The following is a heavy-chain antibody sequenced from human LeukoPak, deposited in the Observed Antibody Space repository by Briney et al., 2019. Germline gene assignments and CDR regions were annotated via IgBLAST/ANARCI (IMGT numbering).Heavy chain of an antibody. CDR3: ARGSDYQSLQPFDY. CDR2: INHSGST. V-gene: IGHV4-34*01. Sequence: PSETLSLTCAVYGGSFSGYYWNWIRQPPGKGLEWIGEINHSGSTNYNPSLKSRVTISVDTSKNQFSLKLSSVTAADTAVYYCARGSDYQSLQPFDYWGQGTLVTVSS. D-gene: IGHD3-10*01. CDR1: GGSFSGYY. J-gene: IGHJ4*02.